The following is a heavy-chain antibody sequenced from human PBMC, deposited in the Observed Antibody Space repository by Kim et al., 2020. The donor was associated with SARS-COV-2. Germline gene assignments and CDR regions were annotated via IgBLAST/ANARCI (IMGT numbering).Heavy chain of an antibody. V-gene: IGHV4-59*01. J-gene: IGHJ5*02. Sequence: SETLSLTCTVSGDSISGYYWSWIRQPPGKRLEWIGYIYYTGSTKYNPSLKRRVTISVDTSKNQFSLKLSSVTAADTAVYYCARGFDPWGQGTLVTVSS. CDR2: IYYTGST. CDR3: ARGFDP. CDR1: GDSISGYY.